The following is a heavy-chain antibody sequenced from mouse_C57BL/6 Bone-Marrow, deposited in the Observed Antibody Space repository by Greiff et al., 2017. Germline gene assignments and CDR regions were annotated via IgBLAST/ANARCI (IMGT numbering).Heavy chain of an antibody. Sequence: VQLQQSGPELVKPGASVKISCKASGYSFTGYYMNWVKQSPDKSLEWIGEINPSTGGTTYNQKFKAKATLTVDKSSSTAYMQLKSLTSEDSAVYYCAITEGYFDVWGTGTTVTVSS. CDR2: INPSTGGT. J-gene: IGHJ1*03. CDR3: AITEGYFDV. CDR1: GYSFTGYY. V-gene: IGHV1-42*01. D-gene: IGHD4-1*01.